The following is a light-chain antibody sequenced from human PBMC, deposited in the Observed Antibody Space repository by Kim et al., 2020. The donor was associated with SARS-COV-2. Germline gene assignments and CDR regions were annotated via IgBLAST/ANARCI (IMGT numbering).Light chain of an antibody. V-gene: IGKV3-15*01. CDR2: GAS. CDR3: QQQDT. J-gene: IGKJ2*01. Sequence: EIVMTQSPATLSVSPGERATLSCRVSQSVSSNLAWYQQKPGQAPRLLIYGASTRATGIPARFSGSGSGTEFTLTISSLQSEDFAVYYFQQQDTFGQGTKLEI. CDR1: QSVSSN.